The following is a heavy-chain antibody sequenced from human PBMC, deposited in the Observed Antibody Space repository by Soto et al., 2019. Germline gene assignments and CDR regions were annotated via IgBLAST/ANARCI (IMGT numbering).Heavy chain of an antibody. D-gene: IGHD5-12*01. V-gene: IGHV1-18*01. CDR3: ARYRATINSFWFDP. CDR1: GYTFTSYG. J-gene: IGHJ5*02. CDR2: ISGYNGNT. Sequence: QVQLVQSGAEVKKPGASVKVSCKASGYTFTSYGISWVRQAPGQGLEWMGWISGYNGNTNYAQKLQGRVTMTTDTSTSTDYMELRSLRSADTTVYYCARYRATINSFWFDPWGQGTLVTVSS.